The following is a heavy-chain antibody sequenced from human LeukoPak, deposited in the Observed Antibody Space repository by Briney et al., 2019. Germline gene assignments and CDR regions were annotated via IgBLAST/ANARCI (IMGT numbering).Heavy chain of an antibody. J-gene: IGHJ5*02. CDR1: GYTFTSYD. CDR3: AKDRYGSGSYPNWFDP. D-gene: IGHD3-10*01. Sequence: ASVKVSCKASGYTFTSYDINWVRQATGQGLEWMGWMNPNSGNTGYAQKFQGRVTMTRNTSISTAYMELSSLRSEDTAVYYCAKDRYGSGSYPNWFDPWGQGTLVTVSS. CDR2: MNPNSGNT. V-gene: IGHV1-8*01.